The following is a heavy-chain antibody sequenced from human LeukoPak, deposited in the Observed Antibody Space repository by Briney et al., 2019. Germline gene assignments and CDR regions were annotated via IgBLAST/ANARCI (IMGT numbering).Heavy chain of an antibody. CDR1: GYTFTSYD. V-gene: IGHV1-8*03. D-gene: IGHD3-16*02. Sequence: ASVKVSCKASGYTFTSYDINWVRQATGQGPEWVGWMNPNSGNTGYAQKFRGRVSITRSTSISTAYMELSSLVSEDTAVYYCARLGELSSDDYWGQGTLVTVSS. J-gene: IGHJ4*02. CDR3: ARLGELSSDDY. CDR2: MNPNSGNT.